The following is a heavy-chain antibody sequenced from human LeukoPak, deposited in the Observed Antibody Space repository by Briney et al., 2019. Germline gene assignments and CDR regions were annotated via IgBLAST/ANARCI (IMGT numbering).Heavy chain of an antibody. D-gene: IGHD3-9*01. CDR3: ARAGGDYDILTGFYAFDI. J-gene: IGHJ3*02. Sequence: GGSLRLSCAASGFTFSSYSMNWVRQAPGKGLEWVSSISSSSSYIYYADSVKGRFTISRDNAKNSLYLQMNSLRAEDTAVYYCARAGGDYDILTGFYAFDIWGQGTMVTVSS. CDR1: GFTFSSYS. V-gene: IGHV3-21*01. CDR2: ISSSSSYI.